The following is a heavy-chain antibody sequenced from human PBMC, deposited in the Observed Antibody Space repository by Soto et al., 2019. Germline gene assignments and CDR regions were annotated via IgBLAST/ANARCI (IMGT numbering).Heavy chain of an antibody. CDR1: GGSISSSSYY. CDR2: IYYSGST. J-gene: IGHJ4*02. D-gene: IGHD2-21*02. V-gene: IGHV4-39*01. CDR3: RAYCGGDCYSGFDY. Sequence: QLQLQESGPGLVKPSETLSLTCTVSGGSISSSSYYWGWIRQPPGKGLEWIGSIYYSGSTYYNPSLKSRVTISVDTSKNQFSLKLSSVTAADTAVYYCRAYCGGDCYSGFDYWGQGTLVTVSS.